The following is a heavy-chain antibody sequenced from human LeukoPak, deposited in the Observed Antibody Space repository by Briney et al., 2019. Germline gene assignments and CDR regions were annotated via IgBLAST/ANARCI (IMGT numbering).Heavy chain of an antibody. V-gene: IGHV1-46*01. CDR3: ARVSRDIVVVPAAIDHWYFDL. D-gene: IGHD2-2*02. J-gene: IGHJ2*01. CDR1: GYTFTSYY. Sequence: ASVKVSCKASGYTFTSYYIHWVRQAPGQGLEWMGIINPSGGSTSYAQKFQGRVTMTRDMSTSTVYMELSSLRSEDTAVYYCARVSRDIVVVPAAIDHWYFDLWGRGTLVTVSS. CDR2: INPSGGST.